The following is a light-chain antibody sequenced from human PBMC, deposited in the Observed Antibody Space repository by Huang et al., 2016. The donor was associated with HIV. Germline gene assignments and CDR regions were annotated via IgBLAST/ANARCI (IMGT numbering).Light chain of an antibody. CDR3: QKYDSVPRT. J-gene: IGKJ1*01. CDR2: AAS. V-gene: IGKV1-27*01. Sequence: DIQMTQYPSSLSASVGDRVTINCRASQDIKNYLAWYQQKAGQVPKLLIYAASSLQSGVPSRFSGSGSGTDFTLSITSLQPEDVAIYYCQKYDSVPRTFGQGTKVDIK. CDR1: QDIKNY.